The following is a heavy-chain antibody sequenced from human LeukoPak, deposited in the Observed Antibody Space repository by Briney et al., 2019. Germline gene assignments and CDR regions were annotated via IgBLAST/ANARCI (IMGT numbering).Heavy chain of an antibody. Sequence: GGSLRLSCSASGFTFSSYAMHWVRQAPGKGLEYVSAVSSNGGSTYYADSVKGRFSISRDNSKNTLYLQMNSLRADDTAVYYCAKGARGDTVTSIVGLNWFDPWGQGTLVTVSS. D-gene: IGHD4-17*01. V-gene: IGHV3-64*04. J-gene: IGHJ5*02. CDR1: GFTFSSYA. CDR2: VSSNGGST. CDR3: AKGARGDTVTSIVGLNWFDP.